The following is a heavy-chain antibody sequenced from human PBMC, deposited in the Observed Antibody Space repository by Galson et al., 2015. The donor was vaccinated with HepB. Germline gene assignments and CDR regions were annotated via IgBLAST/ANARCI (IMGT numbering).Heavy chain of an antibody. D-gene: IGHD3-22*01. CDR3: ARVATNYDSSGYFLKDYYYYYGMDV. V-gene: IGHV3-11*01. CDR2: ISSSGSTI. Sequence: SLRLSCAASGFTFSSYSMSWIRQAPGKGLEWVSYISSSGSTIYYADSVKGRFTISRDNTKNSLYLQMNGLRAEDTAVYYCARVATNYDSSGYFLKDYYYYYGMDVWGQGTTVTVSS. CDR1: GFTFSSYS. J-gene: IGHJ6*02.